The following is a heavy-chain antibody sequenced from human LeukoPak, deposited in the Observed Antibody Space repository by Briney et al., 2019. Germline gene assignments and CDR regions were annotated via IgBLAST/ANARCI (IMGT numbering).Heavy chain of an antibody. V-gene: IGHV3-48*01. D-gene: IGHD1-26*01. CDR2: ISSGSDTV. Sequence: GGSLRLSCAASGFTFSGYSMNWVRQAPGKGLEWVSSISSGSDTVYYADSVKGRFTISRDNARNSLYLQMNSLRVEDTAVYYCAKVEGELRGSYYFDYWGQGTLVTVSS. CDR1: GFTFSGYS. CDR3: AKVEGELRGSYYFDY. J-gene: IGHJ4*02.